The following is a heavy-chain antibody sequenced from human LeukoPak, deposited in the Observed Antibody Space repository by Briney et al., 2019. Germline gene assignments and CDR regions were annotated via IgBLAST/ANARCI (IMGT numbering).Heavy chain of an antibody. CDR3: AKTPPGYCSAGSCYLDY. D-gene: IGHD2-15*01. Sequence: PGGSLRLSCAASGLTFGDYAMSWVRQAPGKGLEWVSTISSSGRDTYYAGSVKGRFTISRDNSKNTLYLQMNGLRAEDTAVFYCAKTPPGYCSAGSCYLDYWGQGTLVTVSS. CDR2: ISSSGRDT. J-gene: IGHJ4*02. CDR1: GLTFGDYA. V-gene: IGHV3-23*01.